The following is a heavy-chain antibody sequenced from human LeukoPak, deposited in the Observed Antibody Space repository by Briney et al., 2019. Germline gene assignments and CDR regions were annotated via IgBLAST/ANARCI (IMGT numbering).Heavy chain of an antibody. D-gene: IGHD2-15*01. CDR3: ARDRGYSAHDY. V-gene: IGHV3-30*02. CDR2: IRYDGSNK. CDR1: GFTFSSYG. J-gene: IGHJ4*02. Sequence: GGSLRLSCAASGFTFSSYGMYWVRQAPGKGLEWVAFIRYDGSNKYYADSVKGRFTISRDNSKNTLYLQMNNLRVEDTAVYYCARDRGYSAHDYWGQGTLVTVSS.